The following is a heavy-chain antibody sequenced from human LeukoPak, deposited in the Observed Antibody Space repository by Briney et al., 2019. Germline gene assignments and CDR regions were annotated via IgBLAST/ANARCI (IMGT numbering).Heavy chain of an antibody. J-gene: IGHJ6*02. CDR2: IYPGDSDT. CDR1: GYSFTSYW. CDR3: ARDKGGRKYYYYGMDV. V-gene: IGHV5-51*01. Sequence: GESLKISCRGSGYSFTSYWIGWVRQMPGKGLEWMGIIYPGDSDTRYSPSFQGRVTISADKSISTAYLQWSSLKASDTAMYYCARDKGGRKYYYYGMDVWGQGTTVTVSS.